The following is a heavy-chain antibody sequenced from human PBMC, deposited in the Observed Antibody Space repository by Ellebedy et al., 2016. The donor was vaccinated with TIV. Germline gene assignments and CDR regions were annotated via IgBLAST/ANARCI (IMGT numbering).Heavy chain of an antibody. Sequence: ASVKVSCKASGYTFTSYGISWVRQAPGQGLEWMGWISAYNGNTNYAQKLQGRVTITRDTSASTAYMELSSLRSEDTAVYYCARVRLGLTLWGQGTLVTVSS. V-gene: IGHV1-18*01. D-gene: IGHD3-16*01. CDR1: GYTFTSYG. CDR3: ARVRLGLTL. J-gene: IGHJ4*02. CDR2: ISAYNGNT.